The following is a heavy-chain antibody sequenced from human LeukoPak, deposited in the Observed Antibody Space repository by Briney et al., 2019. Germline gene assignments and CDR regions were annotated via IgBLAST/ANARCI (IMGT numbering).Heavy chain of an antibody. CDR3: VRYGRRANDQPFDV. CDR1: GFTVSSNY. D-gene: IGHD1-1*01. V-gene: IGHV3-7*01. J-gene: IGHJ3*01. Sequence: GGSLRLSCAASGFTVSSNYMSWVRQAPGKGLEWVASIDEDGSETNYVDSVTGRFTVSRDHAKNSLFLQMNSLRAEDTAVYYCVRYGRRANDQPFDVWGQGTMVTVSS. CDR2: IDEDGSET.